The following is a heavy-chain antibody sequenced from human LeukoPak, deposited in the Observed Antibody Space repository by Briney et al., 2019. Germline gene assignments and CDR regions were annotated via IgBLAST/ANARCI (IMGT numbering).Heavy chain of an antibody. D-gene: IGHD3-16*01. CDR3: ASIRGGYYFDY. J-gene: IGHJ4*02. Sequence: SGGSLRLSCAASGFTFSNWAITWVRQAPGMGLEWVSSISGDGGGTYYADSVKGRFTVSRDNAKNSLYLQMNSLRAEDTAVYYCASIRGGYYFDYWGQGTLVTVSS. V-gene: IGHV3-23*01. CDR2: ISGDGGGT. CDR1: GFTFSNWA.